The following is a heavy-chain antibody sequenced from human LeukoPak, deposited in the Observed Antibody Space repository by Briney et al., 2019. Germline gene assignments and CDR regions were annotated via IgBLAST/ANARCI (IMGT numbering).Heavy chain of an antibody. D-gene: IGHD6-13*01. CDR3: TKAASAAADSFEY. J-gene: IGHJ4*02. CDR2: ISWDGGST. CDR1: GFTFDDYT. V-gene: IGHV3-43*01. Sequence: GGSLRLSCAASGFTFDDYTMHWVRQAPGKGLEWVSLISWDGGSTYYADSVKGRFTISRDNSKKSLYLQMNSLRTEDTALYYCTKAASAAADSFEYWGQGTLVTVSS.